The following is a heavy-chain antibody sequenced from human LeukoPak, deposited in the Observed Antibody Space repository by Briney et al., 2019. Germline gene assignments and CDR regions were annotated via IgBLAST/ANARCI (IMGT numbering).Heavy chain of an antibody. Sequence: GGSLRLSCTASGFTFSNYAMSWVRQAQGKGLEWVSAISGSGASTYYADSVKGRFTISRGNSGNTLYLQMNSLRAEDTAVYYCAKGSAATRPYFFDFWGQGALVTVSS. CDR1: GFTFSNYA. D-gene: IGHD4-23*01. CDR2: ISGSGAST. J-gene: IGHJ4*02. CDR3: AKGSAATRPYFFDF. V-gene: IGHV3-23*01.